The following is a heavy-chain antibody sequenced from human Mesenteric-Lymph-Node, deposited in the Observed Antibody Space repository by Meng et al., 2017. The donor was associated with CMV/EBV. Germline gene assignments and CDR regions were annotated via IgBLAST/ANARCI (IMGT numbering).Heavy chain of an antibody. CDR2: INPNSGGT. CDR3: ARSPYDYVWGSYRYPHRLGAFDI. CDR1: GYTFTGYY. J-gene: IGHJ3*02. Sequence: ASVKVSCKASGYTFTGYYMHWVRQAPGQGLEWMGWINPNSGGTNYAQKFQGRVTMTRDTSISTAYMELSRLRSDDTAVYYWARSPYDYVWGSYRYPHRLGAFDIWGQGTMVTVSS. D-gene: IGHD3-16*02. V-gene: IGHV1-2*02.